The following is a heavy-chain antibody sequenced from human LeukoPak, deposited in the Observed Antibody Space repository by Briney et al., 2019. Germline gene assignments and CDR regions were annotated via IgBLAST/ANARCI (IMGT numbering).Heavy chain of an antibody. CDR3: ARDMTGYSSACYYFDY. CDR1: GFTFSSYW. J-gene: IGHJ4*02. Sequence: GGSLRLSCAASGFTFSSYWMHWVRQAPGKGLVWVSRINSDGSSTSYADSVKGRFTISRDNAKNTLYLQMNSLRAEDTGVYYCARDMTGYSSACYYFDYSGEATLVTVSS. V-gene: IGHV3-74*01. D-gene: IGHD6-19*01. CDR2: INSDGSST.